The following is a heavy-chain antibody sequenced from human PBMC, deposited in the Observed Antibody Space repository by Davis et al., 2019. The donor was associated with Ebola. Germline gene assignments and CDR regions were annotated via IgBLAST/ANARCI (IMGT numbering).Heavy chain of an antibody. CDR1: GYTFTNYG. CDR3: ARDQDFRVDY. V-gene: IGHV1-18*04. J-gene: IGHJ4*02. CDR2: INPHNGNT. D-gene: IGHD3/OR15-3a*01. Sequence: ASVKVSCKASGYTFTNYGITWVRQAPGQGLEWMGWINPHNGNTNYAQNVQGRVTMTTDTSTSTAYMEVGSLKSDDTAVYYCARDQDFRVDYWGQGTLVTVSS.